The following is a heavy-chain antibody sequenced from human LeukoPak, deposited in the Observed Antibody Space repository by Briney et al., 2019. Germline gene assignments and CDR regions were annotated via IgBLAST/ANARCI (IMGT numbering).Heavy chain of an antibody. CDR2: INPNSGGT. CDR1: GGTFSSYA. J-gene: IGHJ3*02. CDR3: ATGWVGGSSSRSSDAFDI. Sequence: ASVKFSCKASGGTFSSYAISCVRQAPGQGLEWMGWINPNSGGTNYAQKFQGRVTMTRDTSISTAYMELSRLRSDDTAVYYCATGWVGGSSSRSSDAFDIWGQGTMVTVSS. D-gene: IGHD6-6*01. V-gene: IGHV1-2*02.